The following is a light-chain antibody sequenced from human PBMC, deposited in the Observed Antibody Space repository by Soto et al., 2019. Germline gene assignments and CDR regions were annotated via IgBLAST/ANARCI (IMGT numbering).Light chain of an antibody. V-gene: IGKV3-11*01. CDR2: GAS. CDR3: QQRSNWPTT. J-gene: IGKJ5*01. CDR1: QTISTH. Sequence: DIVLTQSPATLSLSPGERATLSCRASQTISTHLAWYQQKPGQAPRLLIYGASYRATGIPARISGSGSGTDFTLTISGLEHEDFAVYYCQQRSNWPTTFGQGTRLEIK.